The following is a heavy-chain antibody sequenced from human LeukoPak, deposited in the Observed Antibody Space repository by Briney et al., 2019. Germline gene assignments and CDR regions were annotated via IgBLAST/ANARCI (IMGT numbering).Heavy chain of an antibody. V-gene: IGHV3-30*02. CDR2: IRYDGSNK. D-gene: IGHD6-13*01. Sequence: GGSLRLSCAASGFIFSGYGMHWVRQAPGKGLEWVAFIRYDGSNKYYTDSVKGRFTISRDNSKNTLYLQMNSLRDEDTAVYYCAKSDLGIAAAGTGDWGQGTLVTVSS. CDR3: AKSDLGIAAAGTGD. J-gene: IGHJ4*02. CDR1: GFIFSGYG.